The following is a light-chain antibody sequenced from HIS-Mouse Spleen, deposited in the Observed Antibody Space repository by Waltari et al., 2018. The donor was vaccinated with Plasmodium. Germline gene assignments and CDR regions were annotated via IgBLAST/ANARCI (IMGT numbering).Light chain of an antibody. Sequence: SYELTQPPSVSVSPGQTARITCSGDALPKKYAYWYQEKSGQAPVLVLYEDSKRPSGIPGRFSGSSSGIMATLTISGAQVEDVADYYCYSTDSSGNHRVFGGGTKLTVL. J-gene: IGLJ3*02. CDR3: YSTDSSGNHRV. CDR2: EDS. V-gene: IGLV3-10*01. CDR1: ALPKKY.